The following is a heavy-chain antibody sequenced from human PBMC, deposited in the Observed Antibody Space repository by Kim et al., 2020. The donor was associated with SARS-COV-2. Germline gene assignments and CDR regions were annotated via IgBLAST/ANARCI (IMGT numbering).Heavy chain of an antibody. CDR3: ARVLRGYYDSSGYYYRLWFDP. V-gene: IGHV4-31*03. CDR2: IYYSGSS. D-gene: IGHD3-22*01. CDR1: GGSISSGGCY. J-gene: IGHJ5*02. Sequence: SETLSLTCTVSGGSISSGGCYWSWIRQHPGKGLVWIGNIYYSGSSNYNPSLKSRVTISVDTSKNQFALKLGSATDADTAVYYCARVLRGYYDSSGYYYRLWFDPWGQGTLVTVSS.